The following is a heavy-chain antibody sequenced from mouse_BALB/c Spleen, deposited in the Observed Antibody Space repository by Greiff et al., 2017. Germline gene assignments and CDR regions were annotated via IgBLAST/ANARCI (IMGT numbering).Heavy chain of an antibody. CDR2: INPSNGRT. J-gene: IGHJ2*01. Sequence: QVQLQQPGAELVKPGASVKLSCKASGYTFTSYWMHWVKQRPGQGLEWIGEINPSNGRTNYNEKFKSKATLTVDKSYSTAYMQLSSLTSEDSAVYYCARSQTRYLDYWGQGTTLTVSS. CDR3: ARSQTRYLDY. CDR1: GYTFTSYW. D-gene: IGHD1-3*01. V-gene: IGHV1S81*02.